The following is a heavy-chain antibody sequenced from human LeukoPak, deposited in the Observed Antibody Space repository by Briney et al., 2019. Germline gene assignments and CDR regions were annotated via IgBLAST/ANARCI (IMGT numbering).Heavy chain of an antibody. CDR3: ARDQTLDV. J-gene: IGHJ6*04. CDR1: GFTFSSYS. CDR2: ISSSSSTI. Sequence: GGSLRLSCAASGFTFSSYSMNWVRQAPGKGLEWVSYISSSSSTIYYAGSVKGRFTISRDNAKNSLYLQMNSLRAEDTAVYYCARDQTLDVWGKGTTVTVSS. V-gene: IGHV3-48*04.